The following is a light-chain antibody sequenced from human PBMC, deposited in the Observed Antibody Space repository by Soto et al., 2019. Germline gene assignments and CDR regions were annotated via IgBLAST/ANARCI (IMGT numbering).Light chain of an antibody. J-gene: IGKJ1*01. V-gene: IGKV3-20*01. CDR1: QSFNSIY. CDR3: HQYDSWT. CDR2: GAS. Sequence: ILLTQSPGTLSLSPGERATLSCRASQSFNSIYLAWYQQKPGQAPRLLIYGASSRATGIPDRFSGSGSGTDFTLTISRLEPEDFAVYYCHQYDSWTFGQGTKVDI.